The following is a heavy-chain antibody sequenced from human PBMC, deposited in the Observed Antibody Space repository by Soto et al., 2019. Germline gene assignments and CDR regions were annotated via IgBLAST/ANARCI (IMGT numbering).Heavy chain of an antibody. Sequence: XSVKVSCKSSRYTYNTHYIHWVRQAPGQGLEWVGVINPSVGSTNYAQKFQGRVTMTRDTSTTTFYMEVTSLTSEDTAVYYCVGGSASGVDHWGQGTMVTVSS. V-gene: IGHV1-46*02. CDR2: INPSVGST. D-gene: IGHD6-6*01. CDR3: VGGSASGVDH. CDR1: RYTYNTHY. J-gene: IGHJ4*02.